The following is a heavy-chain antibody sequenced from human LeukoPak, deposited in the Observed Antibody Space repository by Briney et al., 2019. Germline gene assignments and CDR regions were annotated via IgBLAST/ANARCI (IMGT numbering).Heavy chain of an antibody. J-gene: IGHJ5*02. CDR1: GYIFTGYY. V-gene: IGHV1-2*04. CDR3: ARDQQFNWFDP. D-gene: IGHD4-11*01. Sequence: ASVKVSCKASGYIFTGYYMHWVRQAPGQGLEWMGWINPNSGGTNYAQKFQGWVTMTRDTSISTAYMELSRLRSDDTAVYYCARDQQFNWFDPCGQGTLVTVSS. CDR2: INPNSGGT.